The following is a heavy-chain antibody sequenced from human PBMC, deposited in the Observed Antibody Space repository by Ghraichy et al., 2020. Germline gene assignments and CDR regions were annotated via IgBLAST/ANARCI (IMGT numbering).Heavy chain of an antibody. CDR3: ARGGYHVYDSLSS. CDR1: GGSIYTYY. CDR2: IYFTGRT. V-gene: IGHV4-59*12. D-gene: IGHD5/OR15-5a*01. Sequence: SETLSLTCTVSGGSIYTYYWYWVRQPPGKGLEWIGFIYFTGRTTYNPSLKRRVTMSIDTAKNQFSLNMTSVTAPDTATYYCARGGYHVYDSLSSWVHGALVTVSS. J-gene: IGHJ5*01.